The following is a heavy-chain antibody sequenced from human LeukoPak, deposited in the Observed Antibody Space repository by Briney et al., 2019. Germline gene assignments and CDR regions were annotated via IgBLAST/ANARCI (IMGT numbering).Heavy chain of an antibody. CDR2: VDHEDGET. CDR3: ARVAHDYGDWGYYFDY. V-gene: IGHV1-24*01. Sequence: GASVKVSCKVSGYTLTELSIHWVRQAPGKGLEWMGGVDHEDGETIYAQKFQGRVTMTEDTSTDIAYMELSRLRSDDTAVYYCARVAHDYGDWGYYFDYWGQGTLVTVSS. D-gene: IGHD4-17*01. CDR1: GYTLTELS. J-gene: IGHJ4*02.